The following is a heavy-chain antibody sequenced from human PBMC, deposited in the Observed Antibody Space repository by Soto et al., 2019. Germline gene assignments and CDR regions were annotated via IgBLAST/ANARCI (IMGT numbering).Heavy chain of an antibody. D-gene: IGHD1-26*01. CDR3: ARAGKVGATLILYNWFDP. V-gene: IGHV1-69*01. CDR2: IIPIFGTA. CDR1: GGTFSSYA. Sequence: QVQLVQSGAEVKKPGSSVKVSCKASGGTFSSYAISWVRQAPGQGLEWMGGIIPIFGTANYAQKFQGRVTITADESTSTAYMELSSLRSEDTAVYYCARAGKVGATLILYNWFDPWGQGTLVTVSS. J-gene: IGHJ5*02.